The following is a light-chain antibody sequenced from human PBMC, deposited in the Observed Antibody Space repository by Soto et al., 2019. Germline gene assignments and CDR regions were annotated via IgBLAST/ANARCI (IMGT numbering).Light chain of an antibody. Sequence: DIPMTQSPSSLSASVGDRVTITCRASQDISNYLNWYQQRPGKAPKLLIYDASNLERGVTSRFSGTRSGTHFTFAITSLQPEDVATYYCQQSDSLPITFCLGTRLEI. CDR1: QDISNY. CDR3: QQSDSLPIT. CDR2: DAS. J-gene: IGKJ5*01. V-gene: IGKV1-33*01.